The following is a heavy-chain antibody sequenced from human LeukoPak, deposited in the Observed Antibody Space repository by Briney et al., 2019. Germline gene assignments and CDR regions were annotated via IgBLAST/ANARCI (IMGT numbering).Heavy chain of an antibody. D-gene: IGHD3-22*01. J-gene: IGHJ4*02. CDR3: AKDLRSGYYYDSTLDY. CDR1: GFTFSSYG. Sequence: PGRSLRLSCAASGFTFSSYGMHWVRQAPGKGLEWVAVIWYDGSNEYYADSVKGRFTISRDNSKNTLYLQMNSLRAEDTAVYYCAKDLRSGYYYDSTLDYWGQGTLVTVSS. V-gene: IGHV3-33*06. CDR2: IWYDGSNE.